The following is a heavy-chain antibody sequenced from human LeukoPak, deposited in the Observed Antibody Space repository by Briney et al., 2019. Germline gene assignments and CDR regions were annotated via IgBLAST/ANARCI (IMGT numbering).Heavy chain of an antibody. CDR1: GGSISSYY. Sequence: SETLSLTCTVSGGSISSYYWSWIRQPPGKGLEWIGYIYYSGSTNYNPSLKSRVTISVDTSKNQFSLKLSSVTAAETAVYYCARVRYFDWLFSYYFDYWGQGTLVTVSS. V-gene: IGHV4-59*01. D-gene: IGHD3-9*01. CDR2: IYYSGST. CDR3: ARVRYFDWLFSYYFDY. J-gene: IGHJ4*02.